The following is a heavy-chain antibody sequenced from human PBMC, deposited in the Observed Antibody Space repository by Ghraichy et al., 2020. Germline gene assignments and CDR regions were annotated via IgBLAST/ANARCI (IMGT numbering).Heavy chain of an antibody. J-gene: IGHJ6*03. V-gene: IGHV4-39*01. D-gene: IGHD6-19*01. Sequence: SETLSLTCTVSGGSISSISYYWGWIRQPPGKGLEWIGSIYYSGSTYYNPSLKSRVTISVDTSKNQFSLKLSSVTAADTAVYYCARQSNGSGWVYYYYYMDVWGKGTTVTVSS. CDR1: GGSISSISYY. CDR2: IYYSGST. CDR3: ARQSNGSGWVYYYYYMDV.